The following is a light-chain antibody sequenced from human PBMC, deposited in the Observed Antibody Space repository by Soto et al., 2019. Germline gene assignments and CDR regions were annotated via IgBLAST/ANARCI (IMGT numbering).Light chain of an antibody. CDR1: SSDIGGYKY. CDR2: EVS. Sequence: QSALTQPPSASGSPGQSVTISCTGTSSDIGGYKYVSWYQQHPGKDPKLIIYEVSKRPSGVPDSFSGSKSGNTASLTVTGLQAEDEADYYCTSYAGSNNLVFAGGTKLTVL. J-gene: IGLJ3*02. CDR3: TSYAGSNNLV. V-gene: IGLV2-8*01.